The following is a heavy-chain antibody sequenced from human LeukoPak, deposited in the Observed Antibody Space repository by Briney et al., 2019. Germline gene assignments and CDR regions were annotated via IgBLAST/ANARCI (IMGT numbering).Heavy chain of an antibody. CDR3: AGGAKGYYGSGSYYNVLLSRWCDP. CDR2: INLSGST. CDR1: GGSFSGYY. V-gene: IGHV4-34*01. J-gene: IGHJ5*02. D-gene: IGHD3-10*01. Sequence: SGTLSLTRAVYGGSFSGYYWHWIPQPPGKGTEWTGEINLSGSTNYNPVLRVRVTISVDTSKHLFPLKRSSVTAADPAVYYCAGGAKGYYGSGSYYNVLLSRWCDPWGQGTLVTVSS.